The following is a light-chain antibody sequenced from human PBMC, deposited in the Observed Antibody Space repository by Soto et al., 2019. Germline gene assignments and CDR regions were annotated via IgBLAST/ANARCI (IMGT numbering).Light chain of an antibody. CDR2: EVT. CDR3: SSYRSSDTSVG. Sequence: QSVLTQPASVSESPGQSITISCTGTSSDIGGYDFVSWYQQHPGSTPKLIIYEVTRRPSGVSNRFSGSRSGNTASLTISELQAEDEAHYYCSSYRSSDTSVGFGGGTKLTVL. V-gene: IGLV2-14*03. CDR1: SSDIGGYDF. J-gene: IGLJ2*01.